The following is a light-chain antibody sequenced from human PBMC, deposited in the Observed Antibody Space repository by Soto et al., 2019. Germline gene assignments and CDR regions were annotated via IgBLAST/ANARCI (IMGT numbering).Light chain of an antibody. Sequence: DIQMTQSPSSLSAYVGDRVTITCRASQSISTYLNWYQQKPGKAPKLLIYAASSLESGVPSRFSGSASGTDFTLTINSLQPEDFATYYCQQNYNIPLTFGGGTKVDIK. CDR2: AAS. CDR1: QSISTY. J-gene: IGKJ4*01. V-gene: IGKV1-39*01. CDR3: QQNYNIPLT.